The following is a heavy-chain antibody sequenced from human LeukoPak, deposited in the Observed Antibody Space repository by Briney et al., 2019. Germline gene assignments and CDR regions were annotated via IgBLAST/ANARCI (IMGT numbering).Heavy chain of an antibody. V-gene: IGHV3-66*01. CDR1: GFTVSSNY. J-gene: IGHJ3*02. Sequence: GGSLRLSCAASGFTVSSNYMSWVRQAPGKGLEWVSVIYSGGSTYYADSVKGRFTISRDNSKNTLYLQMNSLRAEDTAVYYCASPDCSSTSCYAGRAFDIWGQGTMVTVSS. D-gene: IGHD2-2*01. CDR2: IYSGGST. CDR3: ASPDCSSTSCYAGRAFDI.